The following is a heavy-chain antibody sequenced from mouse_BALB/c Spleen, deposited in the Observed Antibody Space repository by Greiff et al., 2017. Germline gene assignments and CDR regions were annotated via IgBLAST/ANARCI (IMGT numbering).Heavy chain of an antibody. Sequence: QVQLQQSGPSLVQPSQSLSITCTVSGFSLTSYGVHWVRQSPGKGLEWLGVIWRGGSTDYNAAFMSRLSITKDNSKSQVFFKMNSLQADDTAIYYCANSLYGNYSVAYWGQGTLVTVSA. J-gene: IGHJ3*01. CDR1: GFSLTSYG. CDR3: ANSLYGNYSVAY. V-gene: IGHV2-5-1*01. D-gene: IGHD2-1*01. CDR2: IWRGGST.